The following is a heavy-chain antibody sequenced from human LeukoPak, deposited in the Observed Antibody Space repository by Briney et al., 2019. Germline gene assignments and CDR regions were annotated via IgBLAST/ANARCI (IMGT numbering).Heavy chain of an antibody. J-gene: IGHJ6*03. CDR2: IYTTGST. Sequence: SETLSLTCTVSGRSISSYYWSWIRQPAGKGLEWIGRIYTTGSTNYSPSLKSRVTMSVDTSKNQFSLKLSSVTAAGTAVYYCARDVKSRRRQWFGELSVYYYYYMDVWGKGTTVTISS. CDR1: GRSISSYY. V-gene: IGHV4-4*07. CDR3: ARDVKSRRRQWFGELSVYYYYYMDV. D-gene: IGHD3-10*01.